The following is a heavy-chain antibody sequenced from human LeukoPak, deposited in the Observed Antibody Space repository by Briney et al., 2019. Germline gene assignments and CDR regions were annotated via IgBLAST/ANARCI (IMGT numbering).Heavy chain of an antibody. Sequence: GGSLRLSCAASGFTFSSYSMNWVRQAPGKGLEWVSSISSSSSYIYYADSVKGQFTISRDNAKNSLYLQMNSLRAEDTAVYYCARAARDGYNPDYWGQGTLVTVSS. D-gene: IGHD5-24*01. V-gene: IGHV3-21*01. CDR3: ARAARDGYNPDY. CDR1: GFTFSSYS. CDR2: ISSSSSYI. J-gene: IGHJ4*02.